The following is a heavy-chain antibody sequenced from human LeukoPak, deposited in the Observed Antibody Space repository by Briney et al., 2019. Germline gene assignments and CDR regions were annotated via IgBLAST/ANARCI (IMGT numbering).Heavy chain of an antibody. V-gene: IGHV1-69*05. Sequence: ASVKVSCKPSGGTFSSYGVSWVRQAPGQGLEWMGGIIPIFRTTNYAQSFRGRLTITTAESTSTVYVELTSLRSDDTAVYYCARSQRAGYNVYYFDSWGQGTLVTVSS. D-gene: IGHD5-24*01. CDR3: ARSQRAGYNVYYFDS. J-gene: IGHJ4*02. CDR1: GGTFSSYG. CDR2: IIPIFRTT.